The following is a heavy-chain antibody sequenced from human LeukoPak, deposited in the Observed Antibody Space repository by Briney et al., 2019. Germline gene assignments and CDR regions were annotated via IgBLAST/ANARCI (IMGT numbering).Heavy chain of an antibody. D-gene: IGHD4-17*01. Sequence: GGSLRLSCVAAGLSFSSYSMKWVRQAPGKGLEWVSSISSSSSYIYDTDSVKGRFSLSRDNAKNSLYLQMNSLRAEDTAVYYCARETDYGDYCYYYGMDVWGQGTTVTVSS. CDR3: ARETDYGDYCYYYGMDV. CDR1: GLSFSSYS. V-gene: IGHV3-21*01. J-gene: IGHJ6*02. CDR2: ISSSSSYI.